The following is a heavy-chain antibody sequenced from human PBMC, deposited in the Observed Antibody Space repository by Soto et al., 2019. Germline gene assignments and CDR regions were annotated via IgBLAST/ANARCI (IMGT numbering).Heavy chain of an antibody. CDR1: ESTVIRDW. J-gene: IGHJ4*02. V-gene: IGHV3-7*04. D-gene: IGHD1-26*01. CDR3: SGGVGDAF. Sequence: EVHLVESGGGLVQTGGSLRLSCAIFESTVIRDWMNWVRQAPGKGLEWVAHINQDGSEKYYVDSVKGRFTISRDNAKKSLYLQMNSLSTADTAMYYCSGGVGDAFWGQGTLVTVSS. CDR2: INQDGSEK.